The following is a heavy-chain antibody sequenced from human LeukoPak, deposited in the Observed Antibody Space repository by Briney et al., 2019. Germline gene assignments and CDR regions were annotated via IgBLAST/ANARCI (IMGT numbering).Heavy chain of an antibody. V-gene: IGHV3-23*01. D-gene: IGHD5-24*01. CDR2: ISGSGGHT. CDR3: AKGGAATMRDGYNYYYCYMEV. J-gene: IGHJ6*03. Sequence: GGSLRLSCAASGITFSSHAMSWVRQAPGKGLEWVSHISGSGGHTYYGDSVKGRFTISRDKSTNRLYLQMNSLRPADTAVYYCAKGGAATMRDGYNYYYCYMEVWGRGTTVTVSS. CDR1: GITFSSHA.